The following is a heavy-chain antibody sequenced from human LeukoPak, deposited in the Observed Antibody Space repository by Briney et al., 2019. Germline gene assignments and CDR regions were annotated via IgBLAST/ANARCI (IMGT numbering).Heavy chain of an antibody. J-gene: IGHJ6*02. CDR2: ISGSGGST. CDR1: GFTFSSSA. V-gene: IGHV3-23*01. Sequence: GGSLRLSCAASGFTFSSSAMSWVRQAPGNGLESVSAISGSGGSTYYADSVKRRFTISRDNSKNTRYLQMNSLRAEDTAVYYCAKDGGITMIVVVISRYYYGMDVWGQGTTVTVSS. CDR3: AKDGGITMIVVVISRYYYGMDV. D-gene: IGHD3-22*01.